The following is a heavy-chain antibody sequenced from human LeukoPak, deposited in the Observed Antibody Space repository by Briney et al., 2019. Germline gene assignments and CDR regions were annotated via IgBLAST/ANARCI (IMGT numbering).Heavy chain of an antibody. V-gene: IGHV4-59*08. CDR1: GGSISSYY. Sequence: SETLSLTCTVSGGSISSYYWSWIRQPPGKGLEWIGYIYYSGSTNYNPSLKSRVTISVDTSKNQFSLKLSSVTAADTAVYYCARHHREGNWFDPWGQGTLVTVSS. CDR2: IYYSGST. J-gene: IGHJ5*02. D-gene: IGHD1-14*01. CDR3: ARHHREGNWFDP.